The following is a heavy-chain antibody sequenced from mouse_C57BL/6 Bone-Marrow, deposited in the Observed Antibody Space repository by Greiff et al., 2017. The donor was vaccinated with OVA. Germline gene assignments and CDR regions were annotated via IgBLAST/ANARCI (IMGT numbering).Heavy chain of an antibody. CDR2: IHPNSGST. V-gene: IGHV1-64*01. Sequence: QVQLQQPGAELVKPGASVKLSCKASGYTFTSYWMHWVKQRPGQGLEWIGMIHPNSGSTNYNEKIQSKATLTVDKASCTAYSQRSSLTSEDSAVYYGARWDYYGSSFAYWGPGTLVTVSA. CDR1: GYTFTSYW. D-gene: IGHD1-1*01. J-gene: IGHJ3*01. CDR3: ARWDYYGSSFAY.